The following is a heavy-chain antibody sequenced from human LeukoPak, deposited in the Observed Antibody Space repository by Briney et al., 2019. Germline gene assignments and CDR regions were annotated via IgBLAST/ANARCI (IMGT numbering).Heavy chain of an antibody. CDR3: AKDPHDSSSWYN. V-gene: IGHV3-23*01. D-gene: IGHD6-13*01. Sequence: GGSLRLSCAASGFTFSSYAMSWVRQAPGKGLEWVSAISGSGGSTYYADSVEGRFTISRDNSKNTLYLQMNSLRAEDTAVYYCAKDPHDSSSWYNWGQGTLVTVSS. CDR1: GFTFSSYA. J-gene: IGHJ4*02. CDR2: ISGSGGST.